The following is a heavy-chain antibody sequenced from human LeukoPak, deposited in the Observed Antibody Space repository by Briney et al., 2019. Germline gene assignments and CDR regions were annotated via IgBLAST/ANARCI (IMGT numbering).Heavy chain of an antibody. CDR3: ARWVAARARYYFDY. CDR2: IYYSGST. J-gene: IGHJ4*02. V-gene: IGHV4-59*01. Sequence: SETLSLTCTVSGDSISSYYWNWIRQPPGKGLDWIGYIYYSGSTNYNPSLKSRVTISVDTSKNQFSLKLSSVTAADTAVYYCARWVAARARYYFDYWGQGTLVTVSS. CDR1: GDSISSYY. D-gene: IGHD6-6*01.